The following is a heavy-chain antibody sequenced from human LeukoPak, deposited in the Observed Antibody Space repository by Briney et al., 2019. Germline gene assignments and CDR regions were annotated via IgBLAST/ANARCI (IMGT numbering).Heavy chain of an antibody. CDR1: GFTFNTYG. CDR2: ISGSGGST. D-gene: IGHD3-3*01. J-gene: IGHJ4*02. V-gene: IGHV3-23*01. CDR3: AKDPLTTIFGVATDY. Sequence: GGSLRLSCAASGFTFNTYGMSWVRQAPGKGLEWVSAISGSGGSTYYADSVKGRFTISRDNSKNTLYLQMNSLRAEDTAVYYCAKDPLTTIFGVATDYWGQGTLVTVSS.